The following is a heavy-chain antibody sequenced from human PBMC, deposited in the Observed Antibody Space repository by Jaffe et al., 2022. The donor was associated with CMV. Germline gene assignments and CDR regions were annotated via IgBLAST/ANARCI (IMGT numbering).Heavy chain of an antibody. CDR1: GFTFSSNA. CDR3: TKDLHNWSGMDV. J-gene: IGHJ6*02. D-gene: IGHD1-20*01. Sequence: EVQLLESGGGLVEPGGSLRLSCAASGFTFSSNAMSWVRQAPGKGLEWVSGILSSGVSDDSRNYADSVKGRFTISRDNSKNTLYLQMNSLRAEDTAVYYCTKDLHNWSGMDVWGQGTTVTVSS. CDR2: ILSSGVSDDSR. V-gene: IGHV3-23*01.